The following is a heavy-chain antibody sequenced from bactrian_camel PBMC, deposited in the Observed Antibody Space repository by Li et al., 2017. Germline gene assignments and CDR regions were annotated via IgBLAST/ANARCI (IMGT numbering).Heavy chain of an antibody. Sequence: VQLVESGGGSVQAGGSLRLSCEPSGSMYSTYCMAWFRQAPGKERETVAGIYQSGGSTHYADSVKGRFTVSKDNAKNILYLDMDSLKPEDTAMYYCAAADPMDWVNLLVTGARAPRSPSP. J-gene: IGHJ6*01. CDR3: AAADPMDWVNLLVT. CDR1: GSMYSTYC. CDR2: IYQSGGST. V-gene: IGHV3S59*01. D-gene: IGHD3*01.